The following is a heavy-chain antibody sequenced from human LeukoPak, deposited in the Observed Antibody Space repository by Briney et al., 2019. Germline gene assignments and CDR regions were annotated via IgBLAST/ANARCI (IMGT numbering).Heavy chain of an antibody. CDR3: ARDRRGYSYGPLDY. CDR2: INTDGSST. Sequence: GGSLRLSCAASGFTFSSYWMRWVRQAPGKGLVWVSRINTDGSSTSYADSVKGRFTISRDSAKNTLYLQMNSLRAEDTAVYYCARDRRGYSYGPLDYWGQGTLVTVSS. D-gene: IGHD5-18*01. J-gene: IGHJ4*02. CDR1: GFTFSSYW. V-gene: IGHV3-74*01.